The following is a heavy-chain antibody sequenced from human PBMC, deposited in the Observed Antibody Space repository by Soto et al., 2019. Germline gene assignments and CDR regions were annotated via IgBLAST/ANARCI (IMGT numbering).Heavy chain of an antibody. D-gene: IGHD6-19*01. J-gene: IGHJ4*02. V-gene: IGHV1-2*02. CDR3: ASAAVTGTAGLDF. CDR1: GYTFTGFY. Sequence: ASVKVSCKTSGYTFTGFYLHWLRQAPGEGPEWIGDINPNTGGTKSAEKFQGRVTMTRDTSISTAYMELSRLTSDDTAVYYCASAAVTGTAGLDFWGQGTQVTVSS. CDR2: INPNTGGT.